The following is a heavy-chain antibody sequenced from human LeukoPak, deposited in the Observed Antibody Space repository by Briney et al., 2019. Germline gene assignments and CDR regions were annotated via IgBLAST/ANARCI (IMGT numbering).Heavy chain of an antibody. J-gene: IGHJ4*02. Sequence: PGGSLRLSCAASGFTFSSYWMSWVRQAPGKGLEWVANINKVGGEKYYVDSVKGRFTISRDNAKNSLYLQMNSLGADDTAVYYCVKDSPPRYSGSPPAYWGQGTLVTVSS. D-gene: IGHD1-26*01. V-gene: IGHV3-7*03. CDR2: INKVGGEK. CDR1: GFTFSSYW. CDR3: VKDSPPRYSGSPPAY.